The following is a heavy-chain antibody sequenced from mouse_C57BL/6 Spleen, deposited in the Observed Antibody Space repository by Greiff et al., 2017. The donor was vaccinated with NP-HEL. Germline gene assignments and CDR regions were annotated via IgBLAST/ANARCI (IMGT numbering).Heavy chain of an antibody. CDR3: ARGGSPYYYAMDY. CDR2: INPNNGGT. J-gene: IGHJ4*01. CDR1: GYTFTDYY. V-gene: IGHV1-26*01. D-gene: IGHD1-1*01. Sequence: EVMLQQSGPELVKPGASVKISCKASGYTFTDYYMNWVKQSHGKSLEWIGDINPNNGGTSYNQKFKGKATLTVDKSSSTAYMELRSLTSEDSAVYYCARGGSPYYYAMDYWGQGTSVTVSS.